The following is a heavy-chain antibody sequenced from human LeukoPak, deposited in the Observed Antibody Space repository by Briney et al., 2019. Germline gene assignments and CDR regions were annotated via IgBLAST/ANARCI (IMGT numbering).Heavy chain of an antibody. J-gene: IGHJ3*02. Sequence: GGSLRLSCAASGFSFSNYAMSWVRQGPGKGLEWVSAIGGSIGSTFYTDSVKGRFTISRDNARNSLELQMNSLRAEDTAVYYCARSRRDGDYLFNAFDIWGQGTMVTVSS. CDR2: IGGSIGST. CDR1: GFSFSNYA. D-gene: IGHD4-17*01. CDR3: ARSRRDGDYLFNAFDI. V-gene: IGHV3-23*01.